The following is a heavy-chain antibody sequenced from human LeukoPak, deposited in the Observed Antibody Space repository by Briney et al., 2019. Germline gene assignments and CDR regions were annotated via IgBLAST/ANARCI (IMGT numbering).Heavy chain of an antibody. D-gene: IGHD3-9*01. J-gene: IGHJ5*02. CDR1: GSSISSDYF. Sequence: PSETLSLTCGVSGSSISSDYFWGWIRQPPGKGLEWVGSIYDSGNTYYNPSLKSRVSISVDTSKSQFSLKMSSVTAADTAVYYCARGFNSDILTAYSPWGQGTLVTVSS. V-gene: IGHV4-38-2*01. CDR2: IYDSGNT. CDR3: ARGFNSDILTAYSP.